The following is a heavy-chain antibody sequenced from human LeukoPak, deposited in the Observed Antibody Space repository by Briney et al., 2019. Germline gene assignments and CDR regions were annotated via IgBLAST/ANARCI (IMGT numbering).Heavy chain of an antibody. CDR3: ARDSCGGGGCHYWYFDL. V-gene: IGHV1-8*02. CDR1: GYTFTSYD. Sequence: GASVKVSCKASGYTFTSYDINWVRQATGQGLEWMGWMNPNSGNTGYAQKFQGRVTMTRDTPISTASMELSGLKPDDTAVYYCARDSCGGGGCHYWYFDLWGRGTLVTVSS. CDR2: MNPNSGNT. D-gene: IGHD6-19*01. J-gene: IGHJ2*01.